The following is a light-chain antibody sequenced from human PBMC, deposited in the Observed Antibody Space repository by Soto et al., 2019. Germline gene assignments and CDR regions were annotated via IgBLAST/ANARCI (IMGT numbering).Light chain of an antibody. V-gene: IGKV1-5*01. Sequence: DIQMTQFPSTLSASVLDRFTITCRASQSIRNWLAWYQQKVGKAPKLLIYDASGLASGVPSRFSGSGSGTEFTLTISSLQPDDFATYYCQHYNGYFGQGTKVDIK. CDR2: DAS. CDR1: QSIRNW. CDR3: QHYNGY. J-gene: IGKJ2*01.